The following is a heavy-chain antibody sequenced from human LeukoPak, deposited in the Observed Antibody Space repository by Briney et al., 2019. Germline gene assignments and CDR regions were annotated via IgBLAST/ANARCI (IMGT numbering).Heavy chain of an antibody. CDR2: ISANGGST. D-gene: IGHD6-6*01. V-gene: IGHV3-23*01. CDR3: ARGGSSSHMDV. J-gene: IGHJ6*03. CDR1: GFTFSTYV. Sequence: PAGSLRLSCAASGFTFSTYVMSRVRQAPGKGLEWVSTISANGGSTYYTDSVKGRFTISRDNSKNTLYLQMNSLRAEDTAVYYCARGGSSSHMDVWGKGTTVTVSS.